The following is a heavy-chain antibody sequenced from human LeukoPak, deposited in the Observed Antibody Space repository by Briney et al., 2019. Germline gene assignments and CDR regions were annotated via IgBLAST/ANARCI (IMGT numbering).Heavy chain of an antibody. CDR3: ARDVGGGPFFDY. Sequence: SSETLSLTCTVSGDSISSKSYYWGWFRQPPGKGLEWIGSTSYGGSTYYNPSLKSQVTISVDTSKNQFALKLYSVTAADTAVYYCARDVGGGPFFDYWGQGTLVTVSS. CDR2: TSYGGST. V-gene: IGHV4-39*06. J-gene: IGHJ4*02. CDR1: GDSISSKSYY. D-gene: IGHD2-15*01.